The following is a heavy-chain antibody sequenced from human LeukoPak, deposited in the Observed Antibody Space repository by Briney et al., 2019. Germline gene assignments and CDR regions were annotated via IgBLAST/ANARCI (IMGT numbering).Heavy chain of an antibody. D-gene: IGHD6-6*01. J-gene: IGHJ3*02. Sequence: ASVKVSCKASGGTFSSYAISWVRQAPGQGLEWMGGIIPIFGTANYAQKFQGRVTITADESTSTAYMELSSLRSDDTAVYYCARTPRSIAARDAFDIWGQGTMVTVSS. CDR1: GGTFSSYA. V-gene: IGHV1-69*01. CDR3: ARTPRSIAARDAFDI. CDR2: IIPIFGTA.